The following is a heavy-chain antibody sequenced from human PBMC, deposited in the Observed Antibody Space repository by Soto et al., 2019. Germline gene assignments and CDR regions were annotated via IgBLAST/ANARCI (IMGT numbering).Heavy chain of an antibody. Sequence: ASVKVSCKASGYTFTSYDINLVRQAAGQGLEWMGWMNPNSGNTGHAQKFQGRVTMTRNTSISTAYMELSSLRSEDTAVYYCARGKVDYFDYWGQGTLVTVSS. V-gene: IGHV1-8*01. CDR1: GYTFTSYD. CDR2: MNPNSGNT. J-gene: IGHJ4*02. CDR3: ARGKVDYFDY. D-gene: IGHD1-26*01.